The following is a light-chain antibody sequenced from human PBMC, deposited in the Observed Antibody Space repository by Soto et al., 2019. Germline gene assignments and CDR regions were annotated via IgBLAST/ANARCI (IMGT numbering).Light chain of an antibody. CDR3: QQFNNWPNT. CDR2: VAS. J-gene: IGKJ2*01. CDR1: QSVNQK. V-gene: IGKV3-15*01. Sequence: EIVLTQSPATLSVSPGERATLSCRASQSVNQKLGWYQQKPGQAPRLLIYVASYRATGIPARFSGSGSGTEYTLNIRNLQAEDFAVYYCQQFNNWPNTFGQGTRVEI.